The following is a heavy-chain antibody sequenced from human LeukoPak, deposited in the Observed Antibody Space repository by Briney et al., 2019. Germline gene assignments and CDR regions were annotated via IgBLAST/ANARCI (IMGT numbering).Heavy chain of an antibody. D-gene: IGHD3-22*01. CDR2: TSAYNGNT. Sequence: GASVKVSCKASGYTFTSYGISWVRQAPGQGLEWMGWTSAYNGNTNYAQKLQGRVTMTRDMSTSTVYMELSSLRSEDTAVYYCARDHGIFYYDSSGYLSPESWGQGTLVTVSS. CDR1: GYTFTSYG. V-gene: IGHV1-18*01. J-gene: IGHJ5*02. CDR3: ARDHGIFYYDSSGYLSPES.